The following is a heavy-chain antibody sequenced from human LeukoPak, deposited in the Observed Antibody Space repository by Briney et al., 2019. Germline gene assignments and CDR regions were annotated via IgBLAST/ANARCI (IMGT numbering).Heavy chain of an antibody. V-gene: IGHV1-8*01. CDR1: GYTFTSYD. D-gene: IGHD6-19*01. CDR2: MNPNSGNT. J-gene: IGHJ4*02. CDR3: ARGHVAVAGTMCSFDY. Sequence: ASVKVSCKASGYTFTSYDINWVRQATGQGLEWMGWMNPNSGNTGYAQKFQGRVTMTRNTSISTAYMELSSLRSEDTAVYYCARGHVAVAGTMCSFDYWGQGTLVTVSS.